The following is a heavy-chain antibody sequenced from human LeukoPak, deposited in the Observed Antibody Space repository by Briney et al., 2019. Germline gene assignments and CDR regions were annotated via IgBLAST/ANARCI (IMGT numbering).Heavy chain of an antibody. V-gene: IGHV4-34*01. CDR1: GGSFSGYY. CDR2: INHSGST. Sequence: PSETLSLTCAVYGGSFSGYYWSRIRQPPGKGLEWIGEINHSGSTNYNPSLKSRVTISVDTSKNQFSLKLSSVTAADTAVYYCARGLDCSGGSCYSSYFDYWGQGTLVTVSS. J-gene: IGHJ4*02. D-gene: IGHD2-15*01. CDR3: ARGLDCSGGSCYSSYFDY.